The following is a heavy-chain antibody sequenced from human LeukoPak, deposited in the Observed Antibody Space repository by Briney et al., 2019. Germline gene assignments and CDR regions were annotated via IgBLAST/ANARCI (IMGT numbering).Heavy chain of an antibody. CDR3: AKDRVAVAGYFDY. D-gene: IGHD6-19*01. CDR1: GFAFSSYA. CDR2: ISGSGGST. J-gene: IGHJ4*02. Sequence: HPGGSLRLSCAASGFAFSSYAMSWVRQAPGKRLEWVSAISGSGGSTYYADSVKGRFTISRDNSKNTLYLQMNSLRAEDTAVYYCAKDRVAVAGYFDYWGQGTLVTVSS. V-gene: IGHV3-23*01.